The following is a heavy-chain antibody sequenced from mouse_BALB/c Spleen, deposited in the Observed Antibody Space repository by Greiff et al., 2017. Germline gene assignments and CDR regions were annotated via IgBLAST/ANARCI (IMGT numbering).Heavy chain of an antibody. CDR2: IDPANGNT. CDR1: GFNIKDTY. V-gene: IGHV14-3*02. Sequence: EVQLQESGAELVKPGASVKLSCTASGFNIKDTYMHWVKQRPEQGLEWIGRIDPANGNTKYDPKFQGKATITADTSSNTAYLQLSSLTSEDTAVYYCARTMITTKAMDYWGQGTSVTVSS. CDR3: ARTMITTKAMDY. J-gene: IGHJ4*01. D-gene: IGHD2-4*01.